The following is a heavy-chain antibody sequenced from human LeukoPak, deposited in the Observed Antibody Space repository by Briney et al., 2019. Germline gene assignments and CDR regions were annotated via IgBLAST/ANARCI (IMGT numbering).Heavy chain of an antibody. Sequence: GGSLRLSCAASGFTFSSYWMSWVRQAPGKGLEWVANINQDGSNKQYVDSVKGRFTISRDNAKNSLYLQMSSLRAEDTAVYYCARFSRGTNSGSWGQGTLVTVS. J-gene: IGHJ5*02. V-gene: IGHV3-7*01. D-gene: IGHD1-26*01. CDR3: ARFSRGTNSGS. CDR2: INQDGSNK. CDR1: GFTFSSYW.